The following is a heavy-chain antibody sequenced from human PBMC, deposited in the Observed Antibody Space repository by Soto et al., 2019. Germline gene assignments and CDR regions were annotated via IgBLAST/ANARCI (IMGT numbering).Heavy chain of an antibody. D-gene: IGHD2-15*01. J-gene: IGHJ4*01. CDR2: IYYSGRT. CDR1: GVSISSGGYY. CDR3: ASVPGGPPKYYFDF. V-gene: IGHV4-31*03. Sequence: SETLSLTCTVSGVSISSGGYYWSWIRQHPGKGLEWIGNIYYSGRTYYNPSLKSRVILSVDTSKNHFSLTLRSVTAADSAIYYCASVPGGPPKYYFDFGG.